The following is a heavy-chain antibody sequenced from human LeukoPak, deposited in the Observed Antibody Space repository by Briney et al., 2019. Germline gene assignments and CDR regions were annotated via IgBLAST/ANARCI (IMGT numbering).Heavy chain of an antibody. V-gene: IGHV3-30*02. CDR1: GFTYSSYS. Sequence: GGSLRLSCVASGFTYSSYSMNWVRQAPGRGLEWVAVVWASGNDKNYADSVNGRFTISRDNSKNTVYLQMSSLRPEDTGIYYCANQHYWGQGTPVTVSS. D-gene: IGHD2-2*01. CDR2: VWASGNDK. CDR3: ANQHY. J-gene: IGHJ4*02.